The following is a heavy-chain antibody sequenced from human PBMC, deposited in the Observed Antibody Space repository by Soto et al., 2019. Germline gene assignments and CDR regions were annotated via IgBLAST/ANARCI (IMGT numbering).Heavy chain of an antibody. Sequence: EVQLVESGGGLVQPGESLRLSCAASGFTVSSNYMSCVRQAPGKGLEWVSLIYSGGTTDYADSVKGRFTISRDNSKNTLYLQMNSLRAEDTAVYYCAARNIVAPYWGQGTLVTVSS. J-gene: IGHJ4*02. V-gene: IGHV3-66*01. D-gene: IGHD5-12*01. CDR3: AARNIVAPY. CDR2: IYSGGTT. CDR1: GFTVSSNY.